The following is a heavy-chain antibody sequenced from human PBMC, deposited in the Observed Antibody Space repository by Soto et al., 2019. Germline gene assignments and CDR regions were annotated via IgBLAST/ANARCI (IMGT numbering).Heavy chain of an antibody. CDR3: ARAPSHGWFKHLAY. CDR1: GYSFANYW. V-gene: IGHV5-51*01. D-gene: IGHD6-19*01. CDR2: IYPGDSDT. J-gene: IGHJ4*02. Sequence: EVQMVQSGAELKKPGESLKISCQGSGYSFANYWIGWVRQKPGKGLEWMGIIYPGDSDTRYSPSFQGHVTISADKSLNTADLQWSSRRASDTAIYYCARAPSHGWFKHLAYWGQGTLVTVSS.